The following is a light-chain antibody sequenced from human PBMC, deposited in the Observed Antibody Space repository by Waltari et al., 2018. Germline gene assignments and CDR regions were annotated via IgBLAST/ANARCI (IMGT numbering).Light chain of an antibody. J-gene: IGKJ5*01. CDR3: QQRSNWPIT. V-gene: IGKV3-11*01. CDR2: DAS. Sequence: EIVLTQSPATLSLSPGERATLSCRASQSVGSYLAWYQQKPGRAPRLLIYDASSRATGIPARFSGSGSGTDFTLTISSLEPEDFAVYYCQQRSNWPITFGQGTRLEIK. CDR1: QSVGSY.